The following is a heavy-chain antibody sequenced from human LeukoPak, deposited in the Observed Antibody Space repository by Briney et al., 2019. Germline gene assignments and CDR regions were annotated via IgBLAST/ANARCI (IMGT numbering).Heavy chain of an antibody. CDR2: IYHSGST. J-gene: IGHJ4*02. CDR1: GGSISSSNW. Sequence: SETLSLTCAVSGGSISSSNWWSWVRQPPGKGLEWIGEIYHSGSTNYNPSLKSRVTISVDKSKNQFSLKLSSVTAADTAVYYCARGPATYYDFWSGYGDFDYWGQGTLVTVSS. V-gene: IGHV4-4*02. D-gene: IGHD3-3*01. CDR3: ARGPATYYDFWSGYGDFDY.